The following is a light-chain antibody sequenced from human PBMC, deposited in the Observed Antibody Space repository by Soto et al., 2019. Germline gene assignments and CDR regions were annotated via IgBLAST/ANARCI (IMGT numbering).Light chain of an antibody. Sequence: DIQMTQSPSSLSASVGDRVTITCRASQNINTHLHWYQQKSGKAPKLLIYAASTLQSGVPSRFSGSGSGTDFTLTITILQPEDFATYYFQQSYRTPRTFGQGTRLEIK. CDR2: AAS. CDR3: QQSYRTPRT. J-gene: IGKJ2*01. CDR1: QNINTH. V-gene: IGKV1-39*01.